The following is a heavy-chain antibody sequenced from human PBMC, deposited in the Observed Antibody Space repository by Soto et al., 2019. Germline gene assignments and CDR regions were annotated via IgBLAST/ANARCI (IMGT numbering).Heavy chain of an antibody. CDR2: IFTSGNT. CDR3: ASGRLVSRYYGLDV. D-gene: IGHD6-6*01. Sequence: PSETLSLTYTVSCGSMNDYYWSWIRQPAGKGLEWIGRIFTSGNTNYNPSLRSRLTMSVDTSTNQVSLRLTSVTAADTAVYYCASGRLVSRYYGLDVWGQGTTVTV. CDR1: CGSMNDYY. V-gene: IGHV4-4*07. J-gene: IGHJ6*02.